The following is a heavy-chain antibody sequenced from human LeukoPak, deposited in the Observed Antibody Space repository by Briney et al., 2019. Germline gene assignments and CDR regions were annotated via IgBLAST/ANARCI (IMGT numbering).Heavy chain of an antibody. D-gene: IGHD5-18*01. V-gene: IGHV3-53*01. CDR2: IYNGGST. J-gene: IGHJ4*02. Sequence: GGSLRLACAASGFTVTSNFMSWVRQAPGKGLEWVSVIYNGGSTFYADSVKGRFTISRDKSKNTLYLQMDSLRAEDTAVYHCAGGCSYGDYFDYWGQGTLVTVSS. CDR3: AGGCSYGDYFDY. CDR1: GFTVTSNF.